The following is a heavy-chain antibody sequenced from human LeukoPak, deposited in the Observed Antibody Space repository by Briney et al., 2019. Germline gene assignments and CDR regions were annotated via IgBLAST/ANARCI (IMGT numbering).Heavy chain of an antibody. V-gene: IGHV4-39*07. CDR3: AGHIGSYYAFDY. D-gene: IGHD1-26*01. Sequence: SETLSLTCTVSGGSISSSSYYWGWIRQPPGKGLEWIGSIYYSGSTYYNPSLKSRVTISVDTSKNQFSLKLSSVTAPDTAVYYCAGHIGSYYAFDYWGQGTLVTVSS. J-gene: IGHJ4*02. CDR2: IYYSGST. CDR1: GGSISSSSYY.